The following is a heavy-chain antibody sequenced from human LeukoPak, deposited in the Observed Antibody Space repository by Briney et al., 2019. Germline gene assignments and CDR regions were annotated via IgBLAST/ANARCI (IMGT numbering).Heavy chain of an antibody. Sequence: PGGSLRLSCAASGVTFSTYAMYWVRQAPGKGLGYVSAISTNGDRTYYVDSVKGRFTISTDNIKNTLYLQMCSLRAEDTAMYYCAREDYGDALGYGMDVWGQGTTVTVSS. CDR1: GVTFSTYA. CDR2: ISTNGDRT. D-gene: IGHD4-17*01. V-gene: IGHV3-64*02. J-gene: IGHJ6*02. CDR3: AREDYGDALGYGMDV.